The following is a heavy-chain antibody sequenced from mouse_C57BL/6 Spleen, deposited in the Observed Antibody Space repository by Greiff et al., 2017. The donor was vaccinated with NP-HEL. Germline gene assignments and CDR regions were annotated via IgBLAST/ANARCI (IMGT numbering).Heavy chain of an antibody. J-gene: IGHJ4*01. D-gene: IGHD1-1*01. Sequence: VQLKQSGPELVKPGASVKISCKASGYSFTGYYMNWVKQSPEKSLEWIGEINPSTGGTTYNQKFKAKATLTVDKSSSTAYMQLKSLTSEDSAVYYCARSTTVSGYAMDYWGQGTSVTVSS. CDR3: ARSTTVSGYAMDY. CDR1: GYSFTGYY. CDR2: INPSTGGT. V-gene: IGHV1-42*01.